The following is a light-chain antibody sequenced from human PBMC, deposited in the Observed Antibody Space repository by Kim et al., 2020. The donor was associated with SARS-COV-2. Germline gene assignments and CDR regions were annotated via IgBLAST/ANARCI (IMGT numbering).Light chain of an antibody. V-gene: IGKV1-39*01. Sequence: DIQMTQSPSSLSASVGDRVTITCRASQSISSYLNWYQQKPGKAPKLLIYAASSLQSGVPSRFSGSGSGTDFTLTISSLQPEDFATYYWQQSYSTPPAFGKGTKVDIK. J-gene: IGKJ1*01. CDR2: AAS. CDR1: QSISSY. CDR3: QQSYSTPPA.